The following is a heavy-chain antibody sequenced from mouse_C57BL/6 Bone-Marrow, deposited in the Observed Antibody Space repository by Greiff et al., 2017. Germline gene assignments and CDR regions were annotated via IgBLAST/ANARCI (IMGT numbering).Heavy chain of an antibody. CDR2: IDSENGDT. V-gene: IGHV14-4*01. CDR3: TTELRFDS. J-gene: IGHJ2*01. Sequence: VQLQQSGAELVRPGASVKLSCTASGFNIKDDYMHWVKQRPEQGLEWIGWIDSENGDTEYASKFQGKATITADTSSNTAYLQLSSLTAEDTAVYYWTTELRFDSWGKGTTLTVSS. D-gene: IGHD1-1*01. CDR1: GFNIKDDY.